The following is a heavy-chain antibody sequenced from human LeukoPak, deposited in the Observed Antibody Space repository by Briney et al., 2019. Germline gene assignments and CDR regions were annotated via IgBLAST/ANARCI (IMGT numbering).Heavy chain of an antibody. J-gene: IGHJ4*02. CDR2: ISAYNGNT. CDR1: GYTFTSYG. CDR3: ARDYIVGATIPFDY. D-gene: IGHD1-26*01. Sequence: GASVKVSCKASGYTFTSYGISWVRQAPGQGLEWMGWISAYNGNTNYAQKLQGRVTMTTDTSTSTAYMELRSLRSGDTAVYYCARDYIVGATIPFDYWGQGTLVTVSS. V-gene: IGHV1-18*01.